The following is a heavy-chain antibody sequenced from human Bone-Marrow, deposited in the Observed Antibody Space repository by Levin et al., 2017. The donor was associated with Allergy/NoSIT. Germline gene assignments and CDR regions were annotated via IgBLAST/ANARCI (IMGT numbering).Heavy chain of an antibody. CDR1: GGSISRSY. D-gene: IGHD1-1*01. CDR3: ARQTSHWIDY. Sequence: SETLSLTCTVSGGSISRSYWNWIRQPPGKGLEWIGYISYSGSTNYSPSLKSRVTILLDTSKNQFSLKLSSVTAADTAVYFCARQTSHWIDYWGQGTLVTVSS. J-gene: IGHJ4*02. V-gene: IGHV4-59*01. CDR2: ISYSGST.